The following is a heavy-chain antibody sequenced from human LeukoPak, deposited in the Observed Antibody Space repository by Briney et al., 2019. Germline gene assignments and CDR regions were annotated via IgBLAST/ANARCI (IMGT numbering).Heavy chain of an antibody. CDR3: SRGYYDSSGFDAFDI. Sequence: VASVKVSCKVSGYTLTELSMHWVRQAPGKGLEWMGGFDPEDGETIYAQKFQGRVTMTEDTSTDTAYMELRSLRSDDTAVYYCSRGYYDSSGFDAFDIWGQGTMVTVSS. D-gene: IGHD3-22*01. CDR1: GYTLTELS. CDR2: FDPEDGET. J-gene: IGHJ3*02. V-gene: IGHV1-24*01.